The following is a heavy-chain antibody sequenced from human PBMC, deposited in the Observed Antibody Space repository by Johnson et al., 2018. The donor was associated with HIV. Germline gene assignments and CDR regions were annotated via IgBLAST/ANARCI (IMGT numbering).Heavy chain of an antibody. CDR2: ISYDGSNK. CDR1: GFTFSSYA. CDR3: AKGDCSGGSCYSFTDAFDI. Sequence: QMLLVESGGGVVQPGRSLRLSCAASGFTFSSYAMHWVRQAPGKGLEWVAVISYDGSNKYYADSVKGRFTISRDNSKNTLYLQMNSLRAEDTAVYYCAKGDCSGGSCYSFTDAFDIWGQGTMVTVSS. D-gene: IGHD2-15*01. V-gene: IGHV3-30*04. J-gene: IGHJ3*02.